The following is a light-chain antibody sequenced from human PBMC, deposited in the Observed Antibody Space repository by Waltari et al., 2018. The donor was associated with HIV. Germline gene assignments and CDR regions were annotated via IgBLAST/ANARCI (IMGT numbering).Light chain of an antibody. CDR3: QQYGSSQFT. Sequence: EIVLTQSPLTLSLSPGERATLSCRASQSVSSSYLASYQQKPGQAPRLLIYGASSRATGIPDRFSGSGSGTDFTLTISRLEPEDFAVYYCQQYGSSQFTFGPGTKVDIK. CDR1: QSVSSSY. CDR2: GAS. J-gene: IGKJ3*01. V-gene: IGKV3-20*01.